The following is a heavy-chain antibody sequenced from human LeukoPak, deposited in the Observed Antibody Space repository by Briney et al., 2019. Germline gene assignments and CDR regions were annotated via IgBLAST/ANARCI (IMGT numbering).Heavy chain of an antibody. V-gene: IGHV3-9*01. D-gene: IGHD1-14*01. J-gene: IGHJ4*02. Sequence: VSGISWNSGSIGYADSVKGRFTISRDNAKNSLYLQMNSLRAEDTAVYYCAREDRRVFDYWGQGTLVTVSS. CDR2: ISWNSGSI. CDR3: AREDRRVFDY.